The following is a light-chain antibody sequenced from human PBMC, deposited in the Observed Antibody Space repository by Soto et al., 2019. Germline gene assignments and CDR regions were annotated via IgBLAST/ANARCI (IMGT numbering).Light chain of an antibody. V-gene: IGKV3-15*01. CDR2: GAS. CDR1: QSVSSN. J-gene: IGKJ2*01. CDR3: QQYNNCPLYT. Sequence: EIVMTQSPATLSVSPGERATLSCRASQSVSSNLAWYQQKPGQAPRLLIYGASTRATGIPARFSGSGSGTEFTLTISSLQSEEFAVYYCQQYNNCPLYTFGQGTKLEIK.